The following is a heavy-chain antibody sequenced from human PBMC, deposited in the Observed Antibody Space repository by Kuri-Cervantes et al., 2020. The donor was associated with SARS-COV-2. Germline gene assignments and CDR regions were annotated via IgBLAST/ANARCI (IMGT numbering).Heavy chain of an antibody. V-gene: IGHV1-69*10. Sequence: SVKVSCKASGGTFSSYDISWVRQTPGQGLEWMGGIIPILGIANYAQKFQGRVTITADKSTSTAYMALGSLRSEDTAVYYCANGKDTAMVTDYWGQGNLVTVSS. D-gene: IGHD5-18*01. CDR1: GGTFSSYD. CDR2: IIPILGIA. J-gene: IGHJ4*02. CDR3: ANGKDTAMVTDY.